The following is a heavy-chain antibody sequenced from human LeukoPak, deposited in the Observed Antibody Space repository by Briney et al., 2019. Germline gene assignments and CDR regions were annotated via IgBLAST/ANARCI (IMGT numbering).Heavy chain of an antibody. CDR1: GFTFSDYW. D-gene: IGHD2-2*01. CDR2: MKQDGSAK. V-gene: IGHV3-7*01. CDR3: ARWRGSTSERSDY. Sequence: GGSLRLSCTASGFTFSDYWMTWVRQAPGKGLEWVVNMKQDGSAKYYVDSVKGRFTISRDNAKNSLYLQMDSLRVEDTATYYCARWRGSTSERSDYWGQGTLVTVSS. J-gene: IGHJ4*02.